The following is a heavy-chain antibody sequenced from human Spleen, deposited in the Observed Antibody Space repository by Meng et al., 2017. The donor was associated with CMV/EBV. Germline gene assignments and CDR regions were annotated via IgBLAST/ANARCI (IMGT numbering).Heavy chain of an antibody. D-gene: IGHD3-10*01. CDR3: ASREGGY. Sequence: GESLKISCAASGFTVSSNYMSWVRQAPGKGLEWVSSISSSSSYIHYADSVKGRFTISRDNAKNSLYLQMNSLRAEDTAVYYCASREGGYWGQGTLVTVSS. V-gene: IGHV3-21*01. J-gene: IGHJ4*02. CDR2: ISSSSSYI. CDR1: GFTVSSNY.